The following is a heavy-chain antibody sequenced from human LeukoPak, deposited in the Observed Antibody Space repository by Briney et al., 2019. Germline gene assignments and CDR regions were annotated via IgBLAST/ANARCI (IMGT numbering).Heavy chain of an antibody. D-gene: IGHD1-26*01. Sequence: ASVKVSCKVSRYTLTELSMHWVRQAPGKGLEWMGGFDPEDGETIYAQKFQGRVTMTEDTSTDTAYMELSSLRSEDTAVYYCATTPLGATGLFDYWGQGTLVTVSS. J-gene: IGHJ4*02. CDR2: FDPEDGET. CDR1: RYTLTELS. V-gene: IGHV1-24*01. CDR3: ATTPLGATGLFDY.